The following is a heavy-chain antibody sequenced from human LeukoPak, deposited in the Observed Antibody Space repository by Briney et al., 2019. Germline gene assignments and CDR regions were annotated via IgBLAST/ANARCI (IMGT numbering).Heavy chain of an antibody. Sequence: QPGGSLILSCAACGFTFSSYAMSWVRQAPGKGLEWVSAISGSGGSTYYADSVKGRFTITRDNSKNTLYLQMNSLSDEDTAVYYCAKVAITMFGVVLYYSDYCGQGTLVTVSS. D-gene: IGHD3-3*01. J-gene: IGHJ4*02. CDR3: AKVAITMFGVVLYYSDY. CDR1: GFTFSSYA. CDR2: ISGSGGST. V-gene: IGHV3-23*01.